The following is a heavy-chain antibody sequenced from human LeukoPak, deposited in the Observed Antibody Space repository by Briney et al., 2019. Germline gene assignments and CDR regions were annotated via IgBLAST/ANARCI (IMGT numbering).Heavy chain of an antibody. CDR2: VSDSGVNT. Sequence: GGSLRLSCAASGFTFSSYAMSWVRQAPGKGLDWVSGVSDSGVNTYYADSVKGRFTISRDNSKNTLYLQMNSLRAENTAVYYCAKDSSNWSFDYWGQGTLVTVSS. CDR3: AKDSSNWSFDY. J-gene: IGHJ4*02. V-gene: IGHV3-23*01. CDR1: GFTFSSYA. D-gene: IGHD7-27*01.